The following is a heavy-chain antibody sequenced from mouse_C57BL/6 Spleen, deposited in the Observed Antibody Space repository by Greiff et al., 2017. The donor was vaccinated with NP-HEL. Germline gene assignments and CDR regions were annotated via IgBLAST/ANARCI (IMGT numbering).Heavy chain of an antibody. Sequence: VQLQQSGPELVKPGASVKISCKASGYTFTDYYMNWVKQSHGKSLEWIGDINPNNGGTSYNQKFKGKATLTVDKSSSTAYMELRSLTSEDSAVYYCARGVHYYGSSRAWFAYWGQGTLVTVSA. J-gene: IGHJ3*01. CDR1: GYTFTDYY. CDR3: ARGVHYYGSSRAWFAY. V-gene: IGHV1-26*01. D-gene: IGHD1-1*01. CDR2: INPNNGGT.